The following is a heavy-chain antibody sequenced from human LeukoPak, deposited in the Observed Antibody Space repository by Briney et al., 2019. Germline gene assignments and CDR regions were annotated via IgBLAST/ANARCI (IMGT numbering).Heavy chain of an antibody. Sequence: VSVKASCKASGYTFTSYYMHWVRQARGQGLEWMGIINPSGGSTSYAQKFQGRVTMTRDTSTSTVYMELSSLRSEDTAVYYCAREAYDYYDSSAPRSYYGMDVWGQGTTVTVSS. CDR1: GYTFTSYY. CDR2: INPSGGST. J-gene: IGHJ6*02. V-gene: IGHV1-46*01. CDR3: AREAYDYYDSSAPRSYYGMDV. D-gene: IGHD3-22*01.